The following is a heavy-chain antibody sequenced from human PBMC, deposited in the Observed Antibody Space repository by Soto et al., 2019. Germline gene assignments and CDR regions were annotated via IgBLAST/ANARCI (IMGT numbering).Heavy chain of an antibody. D-gene: IGHD3-22*01. CDR2: INPNSGGT. CDR1: GYTFTGYY. V-gene: IGHV1-2*02. J-gene: IGHJ3*02. CDR3: ANWSGDSSGYLIPAFDI. Sequence: ASVKVSCKASGYTFTGYYMHCVRQAPGQGLEWMGWINPNSGGTNYAQKFQGRVTMTRDTSISTAYMELSRLRSDDTAVYYCANWSGDSSGYLIPAFDIWGQGTMVTVSS.